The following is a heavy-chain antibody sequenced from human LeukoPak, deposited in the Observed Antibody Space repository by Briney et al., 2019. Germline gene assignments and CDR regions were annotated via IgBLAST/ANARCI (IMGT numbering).Heavy chain of an antibody. CDR1: GYTFTSYG. V-gene: IGHV1-18*01. CDR2: ISAYNGNT. J-gene: IGHJ4*02. D-gene: IGHD3-10*01. CDR3: ARDHEYYYGSGSYYPGGCDY. Sequence: GASVKVSCKASGYTFTSYGISWVRQAPGQGLEWMGWISAYNGNTNYAQKLQGRVTMTTDTSTSTAYMELRSLRSEDTAVYYCARDHEYYYGSGSYYPGGCDYWGQGTLVTVSS.